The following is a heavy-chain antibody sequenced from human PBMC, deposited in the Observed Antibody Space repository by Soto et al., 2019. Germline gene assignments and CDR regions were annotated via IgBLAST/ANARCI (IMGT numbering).Heavy chain of an antibody. V-gene: IGHV4-39*01. Sequence: SETLSLTCTVSGGSISSSSYYWGWIRQPPGKGLEWIGSIYYSGSTYYNPSLKSRVTISVDRSKNQFSLKLSSVTAADTAVYYCARLRRIAAAGTRYNWFDPWGQGTLVTVSS. CDR3: ARLRRIAAAGTRYNWFDP. CDR2: IYYSGST. D-gene: IGHD6-13*01. J-gene: IGHJ5*02. CDR1: GGSISSSSYY.